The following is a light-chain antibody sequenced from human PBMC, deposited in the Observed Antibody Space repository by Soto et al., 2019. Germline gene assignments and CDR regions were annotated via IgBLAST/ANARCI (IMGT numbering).Light chain of an antibody. CDR1: RSVSSSY. CDR2: GAS. Sequence: EIVLTQSPGTLSLSPGERATLSCRASRSVSSSYLAWYQQKPGQAPRLLIYGASSRATGIPDRFSGSGSGTDFTLTISRLEPEDFAVYYCQQYEHTFGQGTKLEIK. V-gene: IGKV3-20*01. J-gene: IGKJ2*01. CDR3: QQYEHT.